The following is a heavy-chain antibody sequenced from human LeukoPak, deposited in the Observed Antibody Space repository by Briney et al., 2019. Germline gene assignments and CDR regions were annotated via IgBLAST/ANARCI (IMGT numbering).Heavy chain of an antibody. CDR3: ATDQVRYRFDY. CDR2: IYYSGST. D-gene: IGHD1-14*01. J-gene: IGHJ4*02. V-gene: IGHV4-39*07. Sequence: SETLSLTCTVSGGSISSSSYYWGWIRQPPGKGLEWIGSIYYSGSTYYNPSLKSRVTISVDTSKNQFSLKLSSVTAADTAVYYCATDQVRYRFDYWGQGTLVTVSS. CDR1: GGSISSSSYY.